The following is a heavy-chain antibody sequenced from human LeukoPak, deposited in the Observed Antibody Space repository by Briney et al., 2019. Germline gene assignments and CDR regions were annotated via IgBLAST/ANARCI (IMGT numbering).Heavy chain of an antibody. D-gene: IGHD6-19*01. CDR3: ARHRTVAGLKSGYYFDY. CDR2: IYYSGST. CDR1: GGSISSSSYY. V-gene: IGHV4-39*01. J-gene: IGHJ4*02. Sequence: PSETLSLTCTVSGGSISSSSYYWGGIRQPPGKGLEGMGGIYYSGSTYYNPSLKSRVTISVDTSKNQFSLKLSSVTAADTAVYYCARHRTVAGLKSGYYFDYWGQGTLVTVSS.